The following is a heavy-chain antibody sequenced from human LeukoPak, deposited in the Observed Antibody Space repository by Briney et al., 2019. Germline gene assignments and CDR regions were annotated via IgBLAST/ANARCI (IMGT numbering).Heavy chain of an antibody. CDR2: INPKSGGT. CDR1: GYPFNGYY. V-gene: IGHV1-2*02. J-gene: IGHJ4*02. CDR3: ARGPLYKYFFDY. Sequence: GASVKVSCKASGYPFNGYYMHWVRQAPGQGLEWMGWINPKSGGTNSAQKFQGRVTMTRDTSTSTVYMELSSLRSEDTAVYYCARGPLYKYFFDYWGQGTLVTVSS. D-gene: IGHD1-14*01.